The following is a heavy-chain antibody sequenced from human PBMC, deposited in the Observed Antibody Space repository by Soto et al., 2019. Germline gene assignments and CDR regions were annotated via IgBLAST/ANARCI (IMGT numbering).Heavy chain of an antibody. CDR3: SRLPYTGYYREEGAY. V-gene: IGHV1-18*01. Sequence: DSVKVSCKASGYTFTSYGINWVRQAPGQGLEWMGWISAYNGNTNYAQKLQGRVPMTTDTSTNTAYMELRSLRSDDTAVYYCSRLPYTGYYREEGAYWGRGTLVTVSS. J-gene: IGHJ4*02. D-gene: IGHD3-9*01. CDR1: GYTFTSYG. CDR2: ISAYNGNT.